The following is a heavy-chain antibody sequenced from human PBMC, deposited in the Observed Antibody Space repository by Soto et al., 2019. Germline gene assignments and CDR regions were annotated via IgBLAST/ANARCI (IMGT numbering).Heavy chain of an antibody. CDR2: INHSGST. V-gene: IGHV4-34*01. CDR1: GGSFSGYY. J-gene: IGHJ3*01. Sequence: PXATLSLTFAVYGGSFSGYYWSWIRQPPGKGLEWIGEINHSGSTNYNPSLKSRVTISVDTSKNQFSLKLSSVTAADTAVYYCPRDSTRRGACDVWGQGTMVTVSS. D-gene: IGHD2-2*01. CDR3: PRDSTRRGACDV.